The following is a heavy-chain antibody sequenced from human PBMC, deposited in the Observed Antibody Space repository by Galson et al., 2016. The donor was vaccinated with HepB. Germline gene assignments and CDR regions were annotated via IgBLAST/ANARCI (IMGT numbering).Heavy chain of an antibody. CDR3: AKEEQWGGMYYYRSDYFYYFDY. D-gene: IGHD3-22*01. CDR1: GFTFSTCG. J-gene: IGHJ4*02. Sequence: SLRLSCAASGFTFSTCGMHWVRQAPGQGLEWLAVISYDGDNKFYADSVKGRFTISRDNSKNTLYLQINSLRYEDTAVYYCAKEEQWGGMYYYRSDYFYYFDYWGQGTLVTVSS. V-gene: IGHV3-30*18. CDR2: ISYDGDNK.